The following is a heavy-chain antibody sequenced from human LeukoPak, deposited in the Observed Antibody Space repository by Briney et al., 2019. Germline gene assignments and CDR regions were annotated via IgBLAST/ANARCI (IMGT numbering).Heavy chain of an antibody. D-gene: IGHD6-19*01. CDR1: GGTFSSYA. V-gene: IGHV1-69*13. Sequence: SVKVSCKASGGTFSSYAISWVRQAPGQGLEWMGGIIPIFGTANYAQKFQGRVTITADESTSTAYMELSSLRSEDTAVYYCARGIWNSGSYGPYYFDYWGQGTLVTVSS. CDR3: ARGIWNSGSYGPYYFDY. CDR2: IIPIFGTA. J-gene: IGHJ4*02.